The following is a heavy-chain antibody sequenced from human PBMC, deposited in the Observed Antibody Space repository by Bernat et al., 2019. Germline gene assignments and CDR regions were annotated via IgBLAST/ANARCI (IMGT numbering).Heavy chain of an antibody. CDR2: IKSKTTGGTT. CDR3: TTETVDFEEDSGGFDY. CDR1: GFIYTDAW. D-gene: IGHD2-15*01. V-gene: IGHV3-15*01. J-gene: IGHJ4*02. Sequence: EVHLVESGGDLVRPGGSLRLSCAASGFIYTDAWMTWVRQAPGKGLEWVGRIKSKTTGGTTAYAAPVKGRFTISRDDSKNTLYLQLNSLETEDTAVYYCTTETVDFEEDSGGFDYWGQGTLVTVSS.